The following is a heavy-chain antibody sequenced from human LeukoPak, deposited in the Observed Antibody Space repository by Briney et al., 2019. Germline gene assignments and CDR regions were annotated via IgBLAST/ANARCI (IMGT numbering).Heavy chain of an antibody. CDR2: VYYSGST. Sequence: SETLSLTCTVSGGSISSSSYYWGWIRQPPGKGLEWIGIVYYSGSTYYNPSLKSRVTISVDTSKNQFSLKLSSVTAADTAVYYCARETQYYYDSSGYLDSWGQGTLVTVSS. CDR1: GGSISSSSYY. V-gene: IGHV4-39*07. CDR3: ARETQYYYDSSGYLDS. J-gene: IGHJ4*02. D-gene: IGHD3-22*01.